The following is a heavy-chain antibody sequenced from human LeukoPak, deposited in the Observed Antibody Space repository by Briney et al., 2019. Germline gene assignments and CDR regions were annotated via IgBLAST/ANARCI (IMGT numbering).Heavy chain of an antibody. Sequence: PSETLSLTCAVYGGSFSGYYWSWIRQPPGKGLEWIGEINHSGSTNYNPSLKSRVTISVDTSKNQFSLKLSSVTAADTAVYYCAGVVEYYYYYYGMDVWGQGTTVTVSS. CDR1: GGSFSGYY. D-gene: IGHD2-2*01. CDR2: INHSGST. J-gene: IGHJ6*02. V-gene: IGHV4-34*01. CDR3: AGVVEYYYYYYGMDV.